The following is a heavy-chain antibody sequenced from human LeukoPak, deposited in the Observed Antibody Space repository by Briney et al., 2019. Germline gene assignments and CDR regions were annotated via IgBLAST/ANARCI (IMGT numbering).Heavy chain of an antibody. Sequence: SETLGLTCTVSGDSISTYYWSWIRQPPGKGLEWIGYIHYSGSTNYNPSLRSRVTISVDTSKNQFSLKLSSATAADTAVYFCARRAINSVMFDYWGQGTLVTVSS. D-gene: IGHD3-16*01. CDR1: GDSISTYY. CDR3: ARRAINSVMFDY. CDR2: IHYSGST. J-gene: IGHJ4*02. V-gene: IGHV4-59*08.